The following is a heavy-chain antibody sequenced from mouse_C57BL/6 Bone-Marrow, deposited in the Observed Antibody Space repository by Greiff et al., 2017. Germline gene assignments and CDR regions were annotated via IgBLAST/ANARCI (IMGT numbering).Heavy chain of an antibody. CDR1: GYTFTSYW. Sequence: QVQLQQPGAELVRPGSSVKLSCKASGYTFTSYWMHWVKQRPIQGLEWIGNIDPSDSETHYNQKFKDKATLTVDKSSSTAYMQLSSLTSEDSAVYYCASPFLYCGSGYWYFDVWGTGTTVTVSS. V-gene: IGHV1-52*01. D-gene: IGHD1-1*01. J-gene: IGHJ1*03. CDR2: IDPSDSET. CDR3: ASPFLYCGSGYWYFDV.